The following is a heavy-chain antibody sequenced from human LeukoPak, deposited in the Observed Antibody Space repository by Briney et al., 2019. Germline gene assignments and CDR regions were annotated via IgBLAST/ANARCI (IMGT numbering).Heavy chain of an antibody. CDR2: ISYDGSNK. CDR3: ARDSTDDSWFDP. Sequence: GGSLRLSCAASGFTFSSYAMHWVRQAPGKGLEWVAVISYDGSNKYYADSVKGRFTISRDNSKNTLYLKMNSLRAEDTAVYYCARDSTDDSWFDPWGQGTLVTVSS. CDR1: GFTFSSYA. J-gene: IGHJ5*02. V-gene: IGHV3-30-3*01. D-gene: IGHD2-2*01.